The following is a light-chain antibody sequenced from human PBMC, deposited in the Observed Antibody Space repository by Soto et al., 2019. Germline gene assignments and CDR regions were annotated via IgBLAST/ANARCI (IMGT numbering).Light chain of an antibody. CDR1: SSDVGDNNY. V-gene: IGLV2-14*01. CDR2: DVT. J-gene: IGLJ1*01. CDR3: SSYTSSSTLYV. Sequence: QSVLTQPASVSGSPGQSITISCTGTSSDVGDNNYVSWYQQHPGKAPKLMIYDVTHRPLGISNRFSGSKSGNTDSLTISGLQAEDEADYYCSSYTSSSTLYVFGTGTKLTVL.